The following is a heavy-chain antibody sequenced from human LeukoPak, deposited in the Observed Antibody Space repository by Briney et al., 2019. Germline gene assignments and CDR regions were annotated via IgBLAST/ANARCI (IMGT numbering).Heavy chain of an antibody. V-gene: IGHV1-18*01. D-gene: IGHD3-9*01. J-gene: IGHJ3*02. CDR1: GYTFTSYG. Sequence: ASVKVSCKASGYTFTSYGISWVRQAPGQGLEWMGLISAYNGNTNYAQKLQGRVTMTTDTSTSTAYMELRSLRSDDTAVYYCARDRAYYDILTGYSNDAFDIWGQGTMVTVSS. CDR2: ISAYNGNT. CDR3: ARDRAYYDILTGYSNDAFDI.